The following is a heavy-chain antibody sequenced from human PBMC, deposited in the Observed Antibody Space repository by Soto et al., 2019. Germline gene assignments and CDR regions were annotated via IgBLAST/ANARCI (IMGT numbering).Heavy chain of an antibody. CDR2: IGTAGDT. V-gene: IGHV3-13*04. Sequence: GGSLRLSCSASGFTFSSYDMHWVRQGPGNGLEWVSAIGTAGDTNYAGSVKGRLTISRENAKNSLYLQMNSLRAGDTAIYFCARAIGPTLFDYWGQGTLVTVSS. CDR3: ARAIGPTLFDY. CDR1: GFTFSSYD. D-gene: IGHD3-22*01. J-gene: IGHJ4*02.